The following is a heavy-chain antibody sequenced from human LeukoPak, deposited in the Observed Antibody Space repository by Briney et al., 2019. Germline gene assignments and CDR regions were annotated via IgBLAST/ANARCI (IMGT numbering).Heavy chain of an antibody. V-gene: IGHV4-4*02. D-gene: IGHD1-14*01. CDR3: ARERQIAVVTGSTFDL. CDR2: IYHSGST. Sequence: SETLSLTCTVSGGSISTNDWWSWVRQPPGNGLEWIGEIYHSGSTYSNPSLKSRVSISVDKSKNQFSLKLISVTAADTAVYYCARERQIAVVTGSTFDLWGPGALVIVSA. CDR1: GGSISTNDW. J-gene: IGHJ3*01.